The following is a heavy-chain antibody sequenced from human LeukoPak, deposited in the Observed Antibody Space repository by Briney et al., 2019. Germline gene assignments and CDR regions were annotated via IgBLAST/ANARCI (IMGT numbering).Heavy chain of an antibody. CDR3: ARDSAVVQSNYYYYYGMDV. J-gene: IGHJ6*02. D-gene: IGHD2-15*01. V-gene: IGHV3-74*01. CDR1: RFSFNTYW. CDR2: INSDGSST. Sequence: GGSLRLSCAASRFSFNTYWMHWVRQAPGMGLVWVSRINSDGSSTSYADSVKGRFTISRDNSKNTLYLQMNSLRAEDTAVYYCARDSAVVQSNYYYYYGMDVWGQGTTVTVSS.